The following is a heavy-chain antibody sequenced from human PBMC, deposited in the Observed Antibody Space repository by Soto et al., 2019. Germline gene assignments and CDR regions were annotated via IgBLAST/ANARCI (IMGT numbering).Heavy chain of an antibody. D-gene: IGHD3-3*01. CDR1: GGSVSCNSGA. V-gene: IGHV6-1*01. CDR3: ARVGGFWSSYLDNWFDP. Sequence: QDLSLTRSLSGGSVSCNSGALNWIRQSPSRGLEWLGRTYYRSKWYNDYAVSVKSRITINPDTSKNQFSLQLNSVTPEDTAVYYCARVGGFWSSYLDNWFDPWGQGTLVTVSS. J-gene: IGHJ5*02. CDR2: TYYRSKWYN.